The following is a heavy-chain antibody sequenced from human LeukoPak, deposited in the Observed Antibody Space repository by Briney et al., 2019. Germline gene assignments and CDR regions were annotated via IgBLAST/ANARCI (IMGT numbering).Heavy chain of an antibody. V-gene: IGHV3-7*01. Sequence: PGGSLRLSCAASGFTFSSYWMSWVRQAPGKGLEWVAKIKQDGSEKYYVESVKGRVTISRDKAKNSLYLEVNKRRGEDTGVDYCGRDGGWRSLLVDGAFDLWGQGTMVTVSS. J-gene: IGHJ3*01. CDR2: IKQDGSEK. CDR1: GFTFSSYW. CDR3: GRDGGWRSLLVDGAFDL. D-gene: IGHD5-24*01.